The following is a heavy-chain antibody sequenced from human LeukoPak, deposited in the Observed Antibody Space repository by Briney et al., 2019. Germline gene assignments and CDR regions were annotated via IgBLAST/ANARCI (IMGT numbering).Heavy chain of an antibody. Sequence: GSLRLSCAASEFTFSNAWMSWVRQAPGKGLEWIGYIFYSGSTNYNPSLKSRVTISVDTSKNQFSLKLSSVTAADTAVYYCAGQYYYDSSGSFDYWGQGTLVTVSS. D-gene: IGHD3-22*01. V-gene: IGHV4-59*01. CDR2: IFYSGST. CDR1: EFTFSNAW. CDR3: AGQYYYDSSGSFDY. J-gene: IGHJ4*02.